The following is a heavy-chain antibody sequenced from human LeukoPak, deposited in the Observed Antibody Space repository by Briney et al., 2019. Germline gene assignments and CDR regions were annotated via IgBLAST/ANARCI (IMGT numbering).Heavy chain of an antibody. J-gene: IGHJ4*02. CDR1: GYSFTTYW. D-gene: IGHD4-23*01. CDR2: IYPGDSDA. CDR3: ARDYGGRSHFDY. Sequence: GESLKISCKGSGYSFTTYWIGWVRQVPGKGLEWMGLIYPGDSDARYSPSFQGQVTISADKSISTAYLQWSSLEASDTAMYYCARDYGGRSHFDYWGQGTLVTVSS. V-gene: IGHV5-51*01.